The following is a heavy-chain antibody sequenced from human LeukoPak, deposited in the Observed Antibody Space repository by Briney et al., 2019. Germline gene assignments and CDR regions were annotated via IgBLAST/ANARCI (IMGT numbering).Heavy chain of an antibody. CDR3: ALGLVTDY. CDR2: IYSGGST. J-gene: IGHJ4*02. D-gene: IGHD3-9*01. Sequence: PGGSLRPSCAASGFTVGSNFMSWVRQAPGKGLEWVSVIYSGGSTYYADSVKGRFTISRDNSKNTLYLQMNSLRVEDTAVYYCALGLVTDYWGQGTLVTVSS. V-gene: IGHV3-66*01. CDR1: GFTVGSNF.